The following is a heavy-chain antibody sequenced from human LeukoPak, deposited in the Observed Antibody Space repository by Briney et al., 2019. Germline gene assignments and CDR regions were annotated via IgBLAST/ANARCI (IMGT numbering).Heavy chain of an antibody. J-gene: IGHJ4*02. CDR1: GYTFTGYY. D-gene: IGHD6-6*01. CDR3: ATVSVSSSSGFDY. CDR2: INPNSGGT. Sequence: ASVKVSCEASGYTFTGYYMYWVRQAPGQGLEWMGWINPNSGGTKYGQKFQGRIIMTSDTSTSTAYMELSSLRSDDTAVFYCATVSVSSSSGFDYWGQGTLVTVSS. V-gene: IGHV1-2*02.